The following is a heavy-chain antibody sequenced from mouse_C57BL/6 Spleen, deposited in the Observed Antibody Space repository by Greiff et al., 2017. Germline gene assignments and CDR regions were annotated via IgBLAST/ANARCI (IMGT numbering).Heavy chain of an antibody. J-gene: IGHJ3*01. CDR3: ARGGDYDYDRAY. Sequence: QVQLKQPGAELVRPGSSVKLSCKASGYTFTSYWMDWVKQRPGQGLEWIGNIYPSDSETHYNQKFKDKATLTVDKSSSTAYMQLSSLTSEDSAVYYCARGGDYDYDRAYWGQGTLVTVSA. CDR1: GYTFTSYW. CDR2: IYPSDSET. V-gene: IGHV1-61*01. D-gene: IGHD2-4*01.